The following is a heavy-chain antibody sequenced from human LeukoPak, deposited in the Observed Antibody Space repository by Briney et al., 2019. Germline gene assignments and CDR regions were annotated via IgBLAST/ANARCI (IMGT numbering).Heavy chain of an antibody. CDR2: ISYDGSNK. Sequence: GGSLRLSCGASGFTFSSYAMHWVRQAPGKGLGWGAVISYDGSNKYYADSVKGRFTISRDNSKNTLYLQMNSLRAEDTAVYYCARDFWSGYSLFDYWGQGTLVTVSS. CDR3: ARDFWSGYSLFDY. CDR1: GFTFSSYA. D-gene: IGHD3-3*01. J-gene: IGHJ4*02. V-gene: IGHV3-30-3*01.